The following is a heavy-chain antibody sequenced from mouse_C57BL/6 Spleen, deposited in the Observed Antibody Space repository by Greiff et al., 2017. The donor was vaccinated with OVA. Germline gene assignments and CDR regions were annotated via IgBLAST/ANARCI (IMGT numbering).Heavy chain of an antibody. J-gene: IGHJ1*03. CDR3: ARRDYYGSSYDWYFDV. D-gene: IGHD1-1*01. CDR1: GFTFSSYA. CDR2: ISDGGSYT. V-gene: IGHV5-4*03. Sequence: EVKLEESGGGLVKPGGSLKLSCAASGFTFSSYAMSWVRQTPEKRLEWVATISDGGSYTYYPDNVKGRFTISRDNAKNNLYLQMSHLKSEDTAMYYCARRDYYGSSYDWYFDVWGTGTTVTVSS.